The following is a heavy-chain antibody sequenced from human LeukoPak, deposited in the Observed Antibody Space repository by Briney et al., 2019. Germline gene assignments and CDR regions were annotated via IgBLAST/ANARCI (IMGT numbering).Heavy chain of an antibody. V-gene: IGHV4-59*01. CDR2: IHYTGIT. D-gene: IGHD5-18*01. J-gene: IGHJ3*02. CDR3: ARAGYSYGNAFDI. CDR1: GASLSPYY. Sequence: SETLSLTCTVSGASLSPYYWSWIRQPPGKGLECIAYIHYTGITSYNPSLRSRLTISVDTSKNQFSLKLSSVTAADTAVYYCARAGYSYGNAFDIWGQGTMVTVSS.